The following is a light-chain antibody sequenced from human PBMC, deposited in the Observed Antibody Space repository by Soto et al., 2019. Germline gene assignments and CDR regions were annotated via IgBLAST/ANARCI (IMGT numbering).Light chain of an antibody. CDR3: QQKYRLPRT. V-gene: IGKV1-39*01. CDR1: QSISRY. J-gene: IGKJ1*01. CDR2: VAS. Sequence: DIQMTQSPSSLSASVGDRVTITCRASQSISRYLNRYQQKPGKAPNLLIYVASSLHTGVPSRFSGSGSGTDFTLTISSLQPEDFATYFCQQKYRLPRTFGQGTKVDIK.